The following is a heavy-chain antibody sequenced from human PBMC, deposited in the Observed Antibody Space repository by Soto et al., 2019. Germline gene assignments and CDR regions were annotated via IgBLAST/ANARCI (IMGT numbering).Heavy chain of an antibody. Sequence: GASVKVSCKASGYTFTSYGISWVRQAPGQGLEWMGWISAYNGNTNYAQKLQGRVTMTTDTSTSTAYMELRSLRSDDTAVYYCARECSTSCSHYYYYGMDVWGQGTTVTVSS. CDR2: ISAYNGNT. CDR3: ARECSTSCSHYYYYGMDV. D-gene: IGHD2-2*01. V-gene: IGHV1-18*01. J-gene: IGHJ6*02. CDR1: GYTFTSYG.